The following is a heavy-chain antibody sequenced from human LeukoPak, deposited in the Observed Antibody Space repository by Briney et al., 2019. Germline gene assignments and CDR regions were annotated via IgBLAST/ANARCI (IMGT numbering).Heavy chain of an antibody. D-gene: IGHD5-12*01. CDR3: AFVDLRGYSGYERSYYYYYGMDV. CDR2: INAGNGNT. CDR1: GYTFTSYA. V-gene: IGHV1-3*01. J-gene: IGHJ6*04. Sequence: ASVKVSCKASGYTFTSYAMHWVRQAPGQRLEWMGWINAGNGNTKYSQKLQGRVTITRDTSASTAYMELSSLRSEDTAVYYCAFVDLRGYSGYERSYYYYYGMDVWGKGTTVTVSS.